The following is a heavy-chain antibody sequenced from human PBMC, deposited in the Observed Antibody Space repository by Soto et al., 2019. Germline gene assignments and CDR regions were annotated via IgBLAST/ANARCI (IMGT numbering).Heavy chain of an antibody. Sequence: QVHLVQSGAEVKKPGASVKVSCKASGYTFTSYGITWVRQAPGQGFEWMGWISAHNGNTDYAQKLQGRVIVTRDTSTSTAYMELRSLISDDTAVYYCASGRYGDYWGQGALVTVSS. CDR1: GYTFTSYG. J-gene: IGHJ4*02. V-gene: IGHV1-18*01. D-gene: IGHD1-26*01. CDR3: ASGRYGDY. CDR2: ISAHNGNT.